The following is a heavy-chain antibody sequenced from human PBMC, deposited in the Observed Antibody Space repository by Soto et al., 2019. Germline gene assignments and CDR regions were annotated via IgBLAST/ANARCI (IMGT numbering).Heavy chain of an antibody. D-gene: IGHD2-2*01. CDR3: ARVGQPPSDY. V-gene: IGHV4-34*12. CDR2: IIHTGST. J-gene: IGHJ4*02. CDR1: GGSFSGYY. Sequence: QVQLQQWGAGLLKPSETLSLTCAVSGGSFSGYYWSWIRQPPGKGLEWIGEIIHTGSTNYNPSLKSRITNSVDTSKKHFSLKLSSVTAADTAVYYCARVGQPPSDYWGQGTLVTVSS.